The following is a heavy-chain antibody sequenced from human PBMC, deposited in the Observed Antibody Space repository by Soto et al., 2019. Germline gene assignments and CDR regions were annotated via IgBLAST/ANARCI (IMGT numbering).Heavy chain of an antibody. CDR3: ASDWYSSGDY. V-gene: IGHV3-74*01. D-gene: IGHD6-19*01. CDR1: GFTFSDYW. CDR2: ISKDGSQT. J-gene: IGHJ4*02. Sequence: DVQLVESGGGLFQPGGSLRISCAASGFTFSDYWMHWVRLAPGKGLVWVSRISKDGSQTYYADSVKGRFTISRDNAVNTLYLQMTSLRAEVTAVYYSASDWYSSGDYWRQGTLVTVSS.